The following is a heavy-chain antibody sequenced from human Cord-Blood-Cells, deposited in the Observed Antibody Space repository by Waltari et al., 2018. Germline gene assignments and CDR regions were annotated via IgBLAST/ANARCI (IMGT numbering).Heavy chain of an antibody. Sequence: EVQLVETGGGLIQPGGSLRLSCAASGFTVSSNDMGWVRQAPGKGLEWVSVIYSGGSTYYADSVKVRFTISRDNSKNTLYLQMNSLRAEDTAVYYCARVNWGFFDYWGQGTLVTVSS. CDR3: ARVNWGFFDY. J-gene: IGHJ4*02. CDR2: IYSGGST. CDR1: GFTVSSND. V-gene: IGHV3-53*02. D-gene: IGHD7-27*01.